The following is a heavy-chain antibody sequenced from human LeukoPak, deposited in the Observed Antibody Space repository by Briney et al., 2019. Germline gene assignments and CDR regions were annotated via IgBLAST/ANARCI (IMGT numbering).Heavy chain of an antibody. CDR1: GGPISSYY. V-gene: IGHV4-59*08. CDR2: IYYSGST. Sequence: PSETLSLTCTVSGGPISSYYWSWIRQPPGKGLEWIGYIYYSGSTNYNPSLKSRVTISVDTSKNQFSLKLSSVTAADTAVYYCARWYSSSWYFSAFDIWGQGTMVTVSS. D-gene: IGHD6-13*01. CDR3: ARWYSSSWYFSAFDI. J-gene: IGHJ3*02.